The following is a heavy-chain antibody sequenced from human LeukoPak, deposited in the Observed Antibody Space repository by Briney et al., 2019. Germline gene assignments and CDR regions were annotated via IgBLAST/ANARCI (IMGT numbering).Heavy chain of an antibody. V-gene: IGHV3-30*18. CDR1: GFTFSSYG. CDR3: AKGPYSSSWEFDY. J-gene: IGHJ4*02. Sequence: GGSLRLSCAASGFTFSSYGMHWVRQAPGKGLEWVAVISYDGSNKYYADSVKGRFTISRDNSKNTLYLQMNSLRAEDTAVYYCAKGPYSSSWEFDYWGQGTLVTVSS. D-gene: IGHD6-13*01. CDR2: ISYDGSNK.